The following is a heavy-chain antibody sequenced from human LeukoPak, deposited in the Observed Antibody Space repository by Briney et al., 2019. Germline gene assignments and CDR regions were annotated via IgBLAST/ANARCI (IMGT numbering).Heavy chain of an antibody. D-gene: IGHD5-12*01. CDR3: ARSYRYRGPAHPTALLY. J-gene: IGHJ4*02. Sequence: SETLSLTCAMHGGSFSGYYWSWIRQSPGKGLEWIGDIHHSGNTKYNPSLKGRVTISIDTSKNQFSLKLNSMTAADAAIYFCARSYRYRGPAHPTALLYWGQGSLVTVSS. CDR2: IHHSGNT. V-gene: IGHV4-34*01. CDR1: GGSFSGYY.